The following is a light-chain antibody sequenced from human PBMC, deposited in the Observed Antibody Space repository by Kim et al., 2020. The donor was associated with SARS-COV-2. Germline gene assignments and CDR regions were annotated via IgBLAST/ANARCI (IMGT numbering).Light chain of an antibody. V-gene: IGLV3-1*01. CDR1: KLGNKF. CDR2: RDS. CDR3: QTWVSSTGV. Sequence: SVSPGQTASITCSGDKLGNKFVSWYEQKPGQSPVLVIYRDSKRPSGIPERFSGSNSGNTATLTISGTQPMDEADYYCQTWVSSTGVFGGGTPLTVL. J-gene: IGLJ3*02.